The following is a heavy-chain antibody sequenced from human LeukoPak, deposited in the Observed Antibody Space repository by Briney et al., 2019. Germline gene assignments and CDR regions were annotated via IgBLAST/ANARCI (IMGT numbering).Heavy chain of an antibody. Sequence: GGSLRLSCAASGFTFSSYAMSWVRQAPGKGLEWVSAISGSGGSTYYADSVRGRFTISRDNSKNTLYLQMNSLRAEDTAVYYCAKDNIRVAAAGTFDYWGQGTLVTVSS. CDR2: ISGSGGST. V-gene: IGHV3-23*01. J-gene: IGHJ4*02. D-gene: IGHD6-13*01. CDR3: AKDNIRVAAAGTFDY. CDR1: GFTFSSYA.